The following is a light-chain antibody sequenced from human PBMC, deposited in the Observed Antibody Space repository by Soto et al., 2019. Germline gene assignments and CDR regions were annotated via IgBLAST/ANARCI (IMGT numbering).Light chain of an antibody. J-gene: IGKJ1*01. Sequence: DIQMTQSPSTLSASIGDRVTITCRARQSISTSLAWNPQKPGKAPKVLIYKASSLDSGVPSRFSGSGSGTEFTLTISSLQSDYFAIYYRQHYNSYSRTFGQGTKV. CDR1: QSISTS. CDR2: KAS. CDR3: QHYNSYSRT. V-gene: IGKV1-5*03.